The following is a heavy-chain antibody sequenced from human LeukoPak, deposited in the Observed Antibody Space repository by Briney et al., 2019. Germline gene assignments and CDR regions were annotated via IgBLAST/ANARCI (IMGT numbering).Heavy chain of an antibody. V-gene: IGHV4-31*03. J-gene: IGHJ5*02. CDR2: IYYSGST. CDR1: GGSISSGGYY. D-gene: IGHD2-2*02. Sequence: SETLSLTCTVSGGSISSGGYYWSWIRQHPGKGLEWIGYIYYSGSTYYNPSLKSRVTISVDTSKNQFSLKLSSVTAADTAVYYCASCGKKIPNNWFDPWGQGTLVTVSS. CDR3: ASCGKKIPNNWFDP.